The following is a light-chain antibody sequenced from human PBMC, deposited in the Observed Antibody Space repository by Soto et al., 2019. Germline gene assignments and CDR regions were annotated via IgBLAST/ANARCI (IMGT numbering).Light chain of an antibody. V-gene: IGLV2-14*01. J-gene: IGLJ1*01. CDR3: NSYSSSTFYV. CDR2: QVT. Sequence: GRAPKLLIYQVTSRASGVSHRFSGSKFGDTAYLTISGLQPEDEAEYYCNSYSSSTFYVFGTGTKVTVL.